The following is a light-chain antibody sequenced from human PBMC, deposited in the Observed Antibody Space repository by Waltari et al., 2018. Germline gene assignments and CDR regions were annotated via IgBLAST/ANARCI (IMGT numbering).Light chain of an antibody. V-gene: IGLV1-51*02. Sequence: QSVFTQPPSVSDAPGLKVTISCSGSSSNIWKNYISCYHQLPGTAPKLLISENNKRPSGIPDRFSGSKSGTSATLGITGLQTGDEADYYCGTWDSSLHSGVFGGGTKLTVL. J-gene: IGLJ3*02. CDR3: GTWDSSLHSGV. CDR2: ENN. CDR1: SSNIWKNY.